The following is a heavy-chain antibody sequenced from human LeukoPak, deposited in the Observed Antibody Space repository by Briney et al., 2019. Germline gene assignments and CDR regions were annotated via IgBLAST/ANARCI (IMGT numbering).Heavy chain of an antibody. Sequence: TGGSLRLSCAASGFTFSSYPMHWVRQAPGKGLEWVAVISYDGRNKYYADSVKGRLTISRDNSKNTLYLQMNSLRAEDTAVYYCARDLEDSSPFGAFDMWGQGTMVTVSS. CDR3: ARDLEDSSPFGAFDM. CDR2: ISYDGRNK. CDR1: GFTFSSYP. J-gene: IGHJ3*02. V-gene: IGHV3-30*04. D-gene: IGHD3-22*01.